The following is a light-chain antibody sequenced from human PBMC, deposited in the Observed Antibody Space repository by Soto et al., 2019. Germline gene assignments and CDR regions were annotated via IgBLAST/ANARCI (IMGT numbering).Light chain of an antibody. CDR3: QQYNAYSPWT. V-gene: IGKV1-5*03. CDR2: KAS. Sequence: DIQMTQSPSTLSASVGDRVTITCRASQSIMSWLAWYQQKPGKAPKLLIYKASDLDVGVPSRFAGSGSGTEFTLTISSLQPDDVATYYCQQYNAYSPWTFGQGAMVDVK. CDR1: QSIMSW. J-gene: IGKJ1*01.